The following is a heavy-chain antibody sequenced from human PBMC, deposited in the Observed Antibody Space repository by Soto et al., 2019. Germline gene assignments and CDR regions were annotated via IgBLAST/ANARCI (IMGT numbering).Heavy chain of an antibody. V-gene: IGHV3-23*01. CDR1: GFTFSSYA. J-gene: IGHJ4*02. Sequence: EVQLLDSGGGLVQPGGSLRLSCAASGFTFSSYAMSWDRQATGKGLEWVSSISGSGGSTYYADSVKGRLIISRDNSKSTLYLQMISLRAEDTDVYYCATGNFNFDSWGQGTLVTVSS. CDR2: ISGSGGST. CDR3: ATGNFNFDS.